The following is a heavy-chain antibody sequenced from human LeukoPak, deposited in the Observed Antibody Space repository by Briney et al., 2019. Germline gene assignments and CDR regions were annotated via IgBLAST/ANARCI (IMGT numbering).Heavy chain of an antibody. CDR3: ARGDYYCSGSYYNLAFDI. D-gene: IGHD3-10*01. V-gene: IGHV4-61*02. Sequence: SETLSLTCTVSGGSISTGTYYWSWIRQPAGKGLEWIGRIYTSGSTNYNPSLKSRVTISVDTSKNQFSLELHSVPAADTAVYYCARGDYYCSGSYYNLAFDIWGQGTMVTVSS. CDR1: GGSISTGTYY. CDR2: IYTSGST. J-gene: IGHJ3*02.